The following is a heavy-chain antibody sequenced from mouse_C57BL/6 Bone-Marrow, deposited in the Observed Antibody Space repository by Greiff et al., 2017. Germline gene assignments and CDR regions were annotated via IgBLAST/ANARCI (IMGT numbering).Heavy chain of an antibody. CDR2: IYPRDGST. V-gene: IGHV1-78*01. D-gene: IGHD2-1*01. J-gene: IGHJ3*01. CDR3: SRWMDGNYPWWSY. CDR1: GYTFTDYS. Sequence: VQLQQSDAELVKPGASVKLSCKVSGYTFTDYSIHWMKQRPEQGLEWIGYIYPRDGSTKYNETFKGKATLTADKYSSTAYMQLNSLTSEDSAVYFCSRWMDGNYPWWSYWGQGTLVTGSA.